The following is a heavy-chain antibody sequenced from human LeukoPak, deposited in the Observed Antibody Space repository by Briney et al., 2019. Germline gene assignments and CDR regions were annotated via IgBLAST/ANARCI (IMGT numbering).Heavy chain of an antibody. D-gene: IGHD2-2*01. CDR2: IIPIFGTA. V-gene: IGHV1-69*01. CDR3: ASESSTSAPGWYFDL. J-gene: IGHJ2*01. Sequence: GSSVKVSCKASGGTFSSYAISWVRQAPGQGLEWMGGIIPIFGTANYAQKFQGRVTITADESTSTAYMEQSSLRSEDTAVYYCASESSTSAPGWYFDLWGRGTLVTVSS. CDR1: GGTFSSYA.